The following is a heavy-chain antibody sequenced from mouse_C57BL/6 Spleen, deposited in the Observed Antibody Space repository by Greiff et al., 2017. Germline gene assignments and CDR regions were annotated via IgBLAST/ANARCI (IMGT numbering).Heavy chain of an antibody. CDR3: ARNGDEYDGTWCAY. Sequence: VKLKESGPGLVAPSQSLSITCTVSGFSLTSYAISWVRQPPGKGLEWLGVIWTGGGTNYNSALKSRLSISKANSKSQVCLKMNSLQTDDTARYYCARNGDEYDGTWCAYWGQGTLVTVAA. CDR1: GFSLTSYA. J-gene: IGHJ3*01. V-gene: IGHV2-9-1*01. CDR2: IWTGGGT. D-gene: IGHD2-4*01.